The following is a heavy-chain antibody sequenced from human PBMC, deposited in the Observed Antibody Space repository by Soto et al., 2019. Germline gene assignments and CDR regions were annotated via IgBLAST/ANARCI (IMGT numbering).Heavy chain of an antibody. Sequence: QVQLVQSGAEVQKPGSSVKVSCKVSGVTFSGYTISWVRQAPGQGLEWMGRIIPILGIANYAQKFQGRVKITADKSTSTAYMELSSLRSEDTAVYYCARQPMVPGLNWFDPWGQGTLVTVSS. CDR3: ARQPMVPGLNWFDP. CDR2: IIPILGIA. D-gene: IGHD3-10*01. CDR1: GVTFSGYT. V-gene: IGHV1-69*02. J-gene: IGHJ5*02.